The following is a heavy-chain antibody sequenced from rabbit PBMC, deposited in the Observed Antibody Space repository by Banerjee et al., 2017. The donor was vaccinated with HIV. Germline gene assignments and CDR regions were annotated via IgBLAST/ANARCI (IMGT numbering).Heavy chain of an antibody. CDR3: TTELTGNVNF. Sequence: QSLEESGGDLVKPGASLTLTCKASGFSYSGGYDMCWVRQAPGKGLEWIASIYTYSSGHTYYASWAKGRFTISKTSSTTVTLRMTSLTAADTATYFCTTELTGNVNFWGPGTLVTVS. CDR2: IYTYSSGHT. D-gene: IGHD7-1*01. V-gene: IGHV1S40*01. J-gene: IGHJ4*02. CDR1: GFSYSGGYD.